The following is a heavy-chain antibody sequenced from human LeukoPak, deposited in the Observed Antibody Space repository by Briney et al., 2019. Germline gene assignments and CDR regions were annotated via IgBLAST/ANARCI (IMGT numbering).Heavy chain of an antibody. CDR3: AKDRPQTPGVITPSFDQ. CDR2: INPNSGGT. Sequence: GASVKVSFKASGYTFTGYYMHWLRQAPGQGLEWMGWINPNSGGTRYAQTFQGRVTMTRDTSITTAYMELSGLTSGDTALYFCAKDRPQTPGVITPSFDQWGQGTLVTVSS. V-gene: IGHV1-2*02. D-gene: IGHD1-14*01. J-gene: IGHJ4*02. CDR1: GYTFTGYY.